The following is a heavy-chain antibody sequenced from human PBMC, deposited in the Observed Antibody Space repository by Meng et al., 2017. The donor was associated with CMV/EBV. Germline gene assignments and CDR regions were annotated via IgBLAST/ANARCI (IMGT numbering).Heavy chain of an antibody. D-gene: IGHD3-10*01. CDR2: IYYSGST. V-gene: IGHV4-39*07. Sequence: SETLSLTCTVSGGSISSSSYYWGWIRQPPGKGLEWIGSIYYSGSTYYNPCRKSRVTISVDTSKNTFSLKLSSVTAADTAVYYCARGLTMVRGVMPGHWGQGTLVTVSS. CDR1: GGSISSSSYY. CDR3: ARGLTMVRGVMPGH. J-gene: IGHJ4*02.